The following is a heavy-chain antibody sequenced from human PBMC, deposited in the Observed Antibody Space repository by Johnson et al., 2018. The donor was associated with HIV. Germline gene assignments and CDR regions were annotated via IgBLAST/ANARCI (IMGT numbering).Heavy chain of an antibody. V-gene: IGHV3-7*01. J-gene: IGHJ3*02. CDR1: GFTFSSYW. CDR2: INQDGSEK. CDR3: ARDKPIVVVMKSDAFDI. Sequence: VQLVESGGGVVQPGGSLRLSCAASGFTFSSYWMSWVRQAPGKGLEWVANINQDGSEKYYVDSVKGRFTISRDNAKNSLYLQMNSLRAEDTAVYYCARDKPIVVVMKSDAFDIWGQGTMVTVSS. D-gene: IGHD3-22*01.